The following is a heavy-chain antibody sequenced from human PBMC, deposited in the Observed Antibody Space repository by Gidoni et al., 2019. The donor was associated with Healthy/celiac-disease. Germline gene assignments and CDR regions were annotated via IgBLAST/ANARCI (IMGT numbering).Heavy chain of an antibody. CDR1: GFTVSSND. D-gene: IGHD3-3*01. V-gene: IGHV3-66*01. CDR2: IYSGGST. J-gene: IGHJ4*02. CDR3: ARDGLDDSYDFWSGDHPTEY. Sequence: EVQLVESGGGLVQPGGFLRLSCAASGFTVSSNDMSWVRQAPGKGLEWVAVIYSGGSTYYADSVKGRFTISRDNSKNTLYLQMNSLRAEDTAVYYCARDGLDDSYDFWSGDHPTEYWGQGTLVTVSS.